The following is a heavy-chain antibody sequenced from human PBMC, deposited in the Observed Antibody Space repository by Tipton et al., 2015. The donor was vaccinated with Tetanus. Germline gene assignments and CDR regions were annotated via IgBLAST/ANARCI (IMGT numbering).Heavy chain of an antibody. CDR2: IYYTGST. CDR3: ARVQLSSSFLKYNWLDP. Sequence: LRLSCTVSGGSMNSYYWSWIRQPPGKGLEWIGYIYYTGSTNYNPSLKSGVTISLDTSKNQFSLKLTSVTAADTAVYYCARVQLSSSFLKYNWLDPWGQGTLVTVAS. J-gene: IGHJ5*02. D-gene: IGHD3-3*02. V-gene: IGHV4-59*01. CDR1: GGSMNSYY.